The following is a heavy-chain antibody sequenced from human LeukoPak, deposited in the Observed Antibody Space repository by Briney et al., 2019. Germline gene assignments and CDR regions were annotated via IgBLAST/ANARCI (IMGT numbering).Heavy chain of an antibody. CDR3: ARDRGTTMVRSFDI. V-gene: IGHV3-48*03. D-gene: IGHD4/OR15-4a*01. J-gene: IGHJ3*02. Sequence: TGGSLRLSCAASGFTFSSYEMNWVRQAPGKGLEWVSYISASGSSIYYADSVKGRFTISRDNAKNSLYLQMNSLTAEDTAVYYCARDRGTTMVRSFDIWGQGTMVTASS. CDR1: GFTFSSYE. CDR2: ISASGSSI.